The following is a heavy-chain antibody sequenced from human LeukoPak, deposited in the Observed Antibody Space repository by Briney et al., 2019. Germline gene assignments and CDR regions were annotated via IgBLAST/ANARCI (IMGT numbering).Heavy chain of an antibody. CDR1: GYTFTGYY. V-gene: IGHV1-2*02. CDR2: INPNGGGT. Sequence: ASVKVSCKASGYTFTGYYMHWVRQAPGQGLEWMGWINPNGGGTNYAQKFQGRVTMTRDTSISTAYMELSRLRSDGTAVYYCARSPLAAAGRRMFDYWGQGTLVTVSS. D-gene: IGHD6-13*01. J-gene: IGHJ4*02. CDR3: ARSPLAAAGRRMFDY.